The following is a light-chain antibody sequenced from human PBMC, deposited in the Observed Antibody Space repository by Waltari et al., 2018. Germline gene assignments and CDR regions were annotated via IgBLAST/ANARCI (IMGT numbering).Light chain of an antibody. CDR1: QTINTY. CDR2: TAS. V-gene: IGKV1-39*01. Sequence: DIQMTQSPSSLSSSVGDRVTITCRASQTINTYLNWYQQKPGKAPKLLIYTASTLQSGVPSRFSGSGFGTDFTLTISSLQPEDFATYYCQQSYSTPWTFGQGTKVEIK. J-gene: IGKJ1*01. CDR3: QQSYSTPWT.